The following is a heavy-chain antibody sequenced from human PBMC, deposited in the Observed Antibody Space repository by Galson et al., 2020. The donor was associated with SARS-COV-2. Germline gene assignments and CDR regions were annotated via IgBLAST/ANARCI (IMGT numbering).Heavy chain of an antibody. CDR1: GFTFSTYW. Sequence: GGPLRLTCAASGFTFSTYWMHWLRQAPGKGLVWVSRINSDGSRTTYADSVQGRFTIARDNAKKSLYLQMNSLRAEDTAVYYCLRGLTIDYWGRGALVSVSS. CDR3: LRGLTIDY. J-gene: IGHJ4*02. CDR2: INSDGSRT. D-gene: IGHD3-10*01. V-gene: IGHV3-74*01.